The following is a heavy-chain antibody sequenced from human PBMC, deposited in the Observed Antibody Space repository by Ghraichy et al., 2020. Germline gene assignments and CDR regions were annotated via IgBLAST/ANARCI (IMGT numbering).Heavy chain of an antibody. D-gene: IGHD4-23*01. CDR2: IYSGGST. CDR3: VGYLPSVVTPFDY. CDR1: AHADYSHI. Sequence: GGSLRLSEIGRAHADYSHIQKCRRPASAWEQEWVSLIYSGGSTDYAVSVKGRFTISRDNSKNTLYLQLDSLRAEDTAVYYCVGYLPSVVTPFDYWGRGTLVTVSS. V-gene: IGHV3-66*01. J-gene: IGHJ4*02.